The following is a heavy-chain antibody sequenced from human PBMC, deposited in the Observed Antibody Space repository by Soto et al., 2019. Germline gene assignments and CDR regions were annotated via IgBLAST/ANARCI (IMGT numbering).Heavy chain of an antibody. CDR2: IYYSGST. J-gene: IGHJ4*02. D-gene: IGHD3-3*01. Sequence: SETLSLTCTVSGGSISSGGYYWSWIRQHPGKGLEWIGYIYYSGSTYYNPSLKSRVTISVDTSKNQFSLKLSSVTAADTAVYYCARGYYDFWSGYLNWGQGTLGTVSS. CDR3: ARGYYDFWSGYLN. V-gene: IGHV4-31*03. CDR1: GGSISSGGYY.